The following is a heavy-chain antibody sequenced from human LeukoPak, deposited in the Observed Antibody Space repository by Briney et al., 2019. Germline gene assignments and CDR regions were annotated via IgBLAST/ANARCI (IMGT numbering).Heavy chain of an antibody. D-gene: IGHD6-13*01. CDR3: ARDRIEQQRTLGRSSNYYYYYYMDV. Sequence: GGSLRLSCAASGFTFRSYVMSWVRQAPGKGLEWISSTSGGGGNTYYADSVKGRFTISRDNAKNSLYLQMNSLRAEDTAVYYCARDRIEQQRTLGRSSNYYYYYYMDVWGKGTTVTVSS. V-gene: IGHV3-21*01. CDR1: GFTFRSYV. J-gene: IGHJ6*03. CDR2: TSGGGGNT.